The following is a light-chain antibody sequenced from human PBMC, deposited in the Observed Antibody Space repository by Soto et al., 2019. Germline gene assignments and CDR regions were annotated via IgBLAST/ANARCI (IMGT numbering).Light chain of an antibody. CDR1: SSDVGGYGY. CDR3: SSYAGTNIDVV. Sequence: QSALTQSPSASGSPGQSVTISCTGTSSDVGGYGYVSWYQQYPGKAPKLMIYEVNKRSSGVPDRFSGSKSGNTASLTVSGLQAEDEADYYCSSYAGTNIDVVFGGGTKLTVL. V-gene: IGLV2-8*01. J-gene: IGLJ2*01. CDR2: EVN.